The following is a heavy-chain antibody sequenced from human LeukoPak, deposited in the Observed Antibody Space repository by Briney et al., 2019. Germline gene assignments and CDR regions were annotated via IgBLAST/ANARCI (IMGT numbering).Heavy chain of an antibody. Sequence: SETLSLTCTVSGGSISGYYWSWIRQPPGKGLERIGYVHYSGNSNYNPSLKSRVTISVDTSKNHFSLKLGSVTAADTAVYYCARYSGTNGAFDHWGQGTLVTVSS. CDR3: ARYSGTNGAFDH. CDR2: VHYSGNS. V-gene: IGHV4-59*01. D-gene: IGHD1-26*01. CDR1: GGSISGYY. J-gene: IGHJ4*02.